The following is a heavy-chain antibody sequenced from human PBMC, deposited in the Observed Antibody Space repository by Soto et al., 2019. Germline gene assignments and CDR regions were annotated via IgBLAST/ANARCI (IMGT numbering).Heavy chain of an antibody. D-gene: IGHD3-10*01. V-gene: IGHV3-30*18. Sequence: PGGSLRLSCAASGFTFSSYGMHWVRQAPGKGLEWVAVISYDGSNKYYADSVKGRFTISRDNSKNTLYLQMNSLRAEDTAVYYCAKDGVVRGVSDYWGQGTLVTVSS. J-gene: IGHJ4*02. CDR1: GFTFSSYG. CDR3: AKDGVVRGVSDY. CDR2: ISYDGSNK.